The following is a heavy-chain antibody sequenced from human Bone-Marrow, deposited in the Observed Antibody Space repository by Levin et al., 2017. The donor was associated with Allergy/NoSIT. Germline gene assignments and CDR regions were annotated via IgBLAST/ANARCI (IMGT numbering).Heavy chain of an antibody. V-gene: IGHV3-72*01. D-gene: IGHD4-17*01. CDR2: TRNKAKSYTT. J-gene: IGHJ6*02. CDR3: ARGPTVTYNYHYGMDV. Sequence: LSLTCAASGFTFSDHYMDWVRQAPGKGLEWVGRTRNKAKSYTTQYAASVKGRFTVSRDDSKNSFFLQMNSLKTEDTAVYYCARGPTVTYNYHYGMDVWGQGTAVTVSS. CDR1: GFTFSDHY.